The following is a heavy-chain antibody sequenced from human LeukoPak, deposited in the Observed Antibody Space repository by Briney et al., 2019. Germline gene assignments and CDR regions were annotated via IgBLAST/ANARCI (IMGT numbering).Heavy chain of an antibody. CDR2: INPNSGGT. CDR3: ARDSSGYQYFDY. D-gene: IGHD5-12*01. V-gene: IGHV1-2*02. J-gene: IGHJ4*02. CDR1: GYTFTDYY. Sequence: ASVKVSCKASGYTFTDYYIHWVRQAPGQGLEWMGWINPNSGGTNYAQKFQGRVAMTRDTSISTAYMELSRLRSDDTAVYFCARDSSGYQYFDYWGQGTLVTVSS.